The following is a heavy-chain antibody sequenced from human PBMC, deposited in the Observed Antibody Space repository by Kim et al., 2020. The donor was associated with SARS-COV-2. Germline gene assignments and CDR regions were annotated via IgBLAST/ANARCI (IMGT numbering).Heavy chain of an antibody. CDR1: GFTFNNFA. Sequence: GGSLRLSCVTSGFTFNNFAMSWVRQAPGQGPEWVSAVRGNGLTTYYADSVKGRFTVSRDNSKNTVYLQMDSLRDEDTAVYYCATALYCGRINCCRQGQCYYGMDVWGQGTTVTVSS. CDR3: ATALYCGRINCCRQGQCYYGMDV. CDR2: VRGNGLTT. V-gene: IGHV3-23*01. D-gene: IGHD3-10*01. J-gene: IGHJ6*02.